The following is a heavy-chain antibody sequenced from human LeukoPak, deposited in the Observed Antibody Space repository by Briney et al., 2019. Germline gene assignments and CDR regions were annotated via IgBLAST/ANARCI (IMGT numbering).Heavy chain of an antibody. CDR1: GYTFTSYS. J-gene: IGHJ3*02. V-gene: IGHV1-18*01. Sequence: ASVKVSCKASGYTFTSYSISWVRQAPGQGREWMGWISAYNGNTDYAQKFQDKVTMTTDTSTSTAYMELRSLRSDDTAVYYCARKNPSMNAFDIWGQGTMVTVSS. CDR2: ISAYNGNT. CDR3: ARKNPSMNAFDI.